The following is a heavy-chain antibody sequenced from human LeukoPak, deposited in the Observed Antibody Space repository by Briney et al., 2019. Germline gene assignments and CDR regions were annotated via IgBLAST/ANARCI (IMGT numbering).Heavy chain of an antibody. Sequence: ASVKVSCKASGYTFTNYYIHWVRQAPGQGLDWMGTINPIVGTTRSAQGRVTLTRDTSTNTVYMELSTLRSEDTAVYYCARSVFPYYSGSGSPYNVDVRRNSCFDFWGQGTLVTVSS. V-gene: IGHV1-46*01. CDR2: INPIVGTT. CDR1: GYTFTNYY. D-gene: IGHD3-10*01. J-gene: IGHJ4*02. CDR3: ARSVFPYYSGSGSPYNVDVRRNSCFDF.